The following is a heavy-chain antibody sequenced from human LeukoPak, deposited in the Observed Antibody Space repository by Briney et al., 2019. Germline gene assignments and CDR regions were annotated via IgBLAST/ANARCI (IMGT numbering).Heavy chain of an antibody. D-gene: IGHD3-10*01. CDR1: GDGVSSNNAV. V-gene: IGHV6-1*01. CDR3: ARSVNSGCLDC. Sequence: SQTLSLTCAISGDGVSSNNAVWNWIRQSPSRGLEWLGKTYYRSKWNYDYAVSMKSRITINPDTSKNHFSLQLSSVTPEDTAVYYCARSVNSGCLDCWGQGVLVTVSS. J-gene: IGHJ4*02. CDR2: TYYRSKWNY.